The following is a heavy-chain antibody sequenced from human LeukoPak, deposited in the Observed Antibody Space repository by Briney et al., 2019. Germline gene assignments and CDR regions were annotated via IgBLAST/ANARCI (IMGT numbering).Heavy chain of an antibody. CDR2: ISGSGGST. Sequence: GGSLRLSCAASGFTFSSYAMSWVRQAPGKGLEWVSAISGSGGSTYYADSVKGRFTISRDNSKNTLYLQMNSLRAEDTAVYYCARAAARYCTTGVCYTYGAPYFDYWGQGTLVTVSS. CDR1: GFTFSSYA. V-gene: IGHV3-23*01. J-gene: IGHJ4*02. D-gene: IGHD2-8*01. CDR3: ARAAARYCTTGVCYTYGAPYFDY.